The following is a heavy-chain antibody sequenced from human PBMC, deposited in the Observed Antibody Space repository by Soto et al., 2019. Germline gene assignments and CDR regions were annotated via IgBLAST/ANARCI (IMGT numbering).Heavy chain of an antibody. V-gene: IGHV3-30-3*01. J-gene: IGHJ4*02. Sequence: QVQLVESGGGVVQPGRSLRLSCAASGFIFSNYAMHWVRQAPGKGLDWVAVTSYDGTKKYYADSVKGRFTISRDNSKNTVSLQMNSLRAEDTAVYYCARDRAGGGEGFGDLLCTDYWGQGILVTVSS. D-gene: IGHD3-10*01. CDR3: ARDRAGGGEGFGDLLCTDY. CDR1: GFIFSNYA. CDR2: TSYDGTKK.